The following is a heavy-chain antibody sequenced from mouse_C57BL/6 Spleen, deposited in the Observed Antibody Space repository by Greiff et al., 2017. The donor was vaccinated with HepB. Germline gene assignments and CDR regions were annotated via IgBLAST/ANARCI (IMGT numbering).Heavy chain of an antibody. CDR2: INPGSGGT. J-gene: IGHJ4*01. D-gene: IGHD3-3*01. V-gene: IGHV1-54*01. Sequence: VQLQQSGAELVRPGTSVKVSCKASGYAFTNYLIEWVKQRPGQGLEWIGVINPGSGGTNYNEKFKGKATLTADKSSSTAYMQLSSLTSEDSAVYFCARWLMDYWGQGTSVTVSS. CDR3: ARWLMDY. CDR1: GYAFTNYL.